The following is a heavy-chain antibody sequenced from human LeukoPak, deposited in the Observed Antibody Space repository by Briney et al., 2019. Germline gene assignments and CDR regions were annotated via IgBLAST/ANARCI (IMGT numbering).Heavy chain of an antibody. Sequence: SETLSLTCTVSGGSISSGSYYWSWIRQPPGKGLEWIGYIYYSGSTNYNPSLKSRVTISVDTSKNQFSLKLSSVTAADTAVYYCARDVGAQFFDYWGQGTLVTVSS. V-gene: IGHV4-61*01. D-gene: IGHD1-26*01. J-gene: IGHJ4*02. CDR1: GGSISSGSYY. CDR2: IYYSGST. CDR3: ARDVGAQFFDY.